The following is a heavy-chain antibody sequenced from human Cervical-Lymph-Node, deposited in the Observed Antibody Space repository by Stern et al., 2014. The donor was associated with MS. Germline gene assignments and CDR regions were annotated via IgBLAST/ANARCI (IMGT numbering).Heavy chain of an antibody. J-gene: IGHJ4*02. CDR2: ISSVGSYI. Sequence: EVQLVESGGGLVKPGGSLRLSCAASGFTFSSYSMNWVRQAPGKGLKWVASISSVGSYICVADSLKVGFTISRDNAKNSLYLQMNSLRAEDTAVYYCARVRVGNYRYYFDYCGQGTLVTVSS. V-gene: IGHV3-21*01. CDR3: ARVRVGNYRYYFDY. CDR1: GFTFSSYS. D-gene: IGHD4-11*01.